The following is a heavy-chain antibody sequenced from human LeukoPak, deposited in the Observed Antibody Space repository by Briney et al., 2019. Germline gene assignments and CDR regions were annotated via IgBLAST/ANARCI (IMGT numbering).Heavy chain of an antibody. CDR2: IYSGGST. Sequence: GGSLRLSCAASGFTVSSNYMSWVRQAPGKGLEWVSVIYSGGSTYYADSVKGRFTISRDNAKNSLYLQMNSLRAEDTAVYYCAREGLTKLGWPSVGAFDIWGQGTMVTVSS. CDR1: GFTVSSNY. V-gene: IGHV3-53*01. D-gene: IGHD2-15*01. CDR3: AREGLTKLGWPSVGAFDI. J-gene: IGHJ3*02.